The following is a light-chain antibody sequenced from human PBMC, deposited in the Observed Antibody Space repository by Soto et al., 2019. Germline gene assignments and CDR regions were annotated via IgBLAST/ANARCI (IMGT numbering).Light chain of an antibody. Sequence: EIVLTQSPGTLSLSPGETATLSCRASQSVRSSYLAWYQQKPGRAPRLLIYGASTRATGIPDRFSGSGSGTDFTLTINRLEPEDFAMYYCQQYGSSPFTFGPGTKVDI. V-gene: IGKV3-20*01. J-gene: IGKJ3*01. CDR1: QSVRSSY. CDR2: GAS. CDR3: QQYGSSPFT.